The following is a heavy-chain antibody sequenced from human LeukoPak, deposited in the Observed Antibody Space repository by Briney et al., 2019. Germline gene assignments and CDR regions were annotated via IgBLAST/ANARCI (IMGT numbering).Heavy chain of an antibody. V-gene: IGHV3-30*02. J-gene: IGHJ5*02. CDR2: IRYDGSNE. CDR1: GFILNNYG. Sequence: PVGSLRLSCAASGFILNNYGMHWVRQVPGKGLEWVSYIRYDGSNEYNRESVKGRLTISRDNSKNMVYLQMNSLSADDTAVYYCAKDLGITMIRGAMEFDPWAQGTLVTVSS. D-gene: IGHD3-10*01. CDR3: AKDLGITMIRGAMEFDP.